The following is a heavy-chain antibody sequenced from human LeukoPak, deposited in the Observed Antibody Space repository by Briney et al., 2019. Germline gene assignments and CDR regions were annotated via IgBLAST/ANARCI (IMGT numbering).Heavy chain of an antibody. D-gene: IGHD6-19*01. J-gene: IGHJ6*02. CDR3: ARDPTVYTSGWYGFQYYYGMDV. V-gene: IGHV3-9*01. CDR1: GFTFDDHA. CDR2: IHWNSDTR. Sequence: QPGGSLRLSCAASGFTFDDHAMHWVRQAPGMGLEWVSGIHWNSDTRGYADSVKGRFTISRDNAKNSLYLQMNSLRPEDSALYYCARDPTVYTSGWYGFQYYYGMDVWGQGTTVTVSS.